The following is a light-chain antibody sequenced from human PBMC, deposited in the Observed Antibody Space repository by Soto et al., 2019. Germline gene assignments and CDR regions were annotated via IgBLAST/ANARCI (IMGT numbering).Light chain of an antibody. V-gene: IGKV3-20*01. J-gene: IGKJ2*01. CDR3: QHLDK. Sequence: EIVLTQSPGTLSFSPGERATLTCRASQSVSSSYLAWFQQKPGQAPRLLIYGASSRATGIPDRFSGSGSGTDFTLTISRLEPEDFAVYYCQHLDKFGQGTKLEIK. CDR1: QSVSSSY. CDR2: GAS.